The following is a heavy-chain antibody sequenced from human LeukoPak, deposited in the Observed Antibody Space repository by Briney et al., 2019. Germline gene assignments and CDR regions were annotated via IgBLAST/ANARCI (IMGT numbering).Heavy chain of an antibody. Sequence: SETLSLTCSVPDDSITIYYWSSIRQPPGKGLEWIGYIDHTGITNYNPSLNSRVTISRVTSKNHFSLELSSETAEVTAVYLCARGRVSSSSWYSTYYYYFSMDVWGKGTTVTVSS. CDR1: DDSITIYY. V-gene: IGHV4-59*01. J-gene: IGHJ6*03. D-gene: IGHD4-11*01. CDR2: IDHTGIT. CDR3: ARGRVSSSSWYSTYYYYFSMDV.